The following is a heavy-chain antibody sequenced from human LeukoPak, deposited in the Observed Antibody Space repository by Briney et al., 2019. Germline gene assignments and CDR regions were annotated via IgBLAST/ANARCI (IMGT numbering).Heavy chain of an antibody. D-gene: IGHD2-8*02. CDR1: GYTGYY. CDR3: AREVLAKNYGLDV. Sequence: GASVKVSCKASGYTGYYMHWVRQAPGQGLEWMGWIHPNSGGTNYAQRFQGRVTMPRDTSISTAYMELSRLRSDDAAVYYCAREVLAKNYGLDVWGQGTTVTVSS. J-gene: IGHJ6*02. CDR2: IHPNSGGT. V-gene: IGHV1-2*02.